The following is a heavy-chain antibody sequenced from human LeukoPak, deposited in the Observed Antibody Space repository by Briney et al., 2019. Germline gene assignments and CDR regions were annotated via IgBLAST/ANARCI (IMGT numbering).Heavy chain of an antibody. Sequence: PGGSLRLSCAASGFTFSSYWMSWVRQAPGKGLEWVANIKQDGSEKYYVDSVKGRFTISRDNAKNSLYLQMNSLRAEDTAVYYCARAEYYYDSSGYIPTYYYYMDVWGKGTTVTVSS. CDR3: ARAEYYYDSSGYIPTYYYYMDV. CDR1: GFTFSSYW. V-gene: IGHV3-7*04. J-gene: IGHJ6*03. CDR2: IKQDGSEK. D-gene: IGHD3-22*01.